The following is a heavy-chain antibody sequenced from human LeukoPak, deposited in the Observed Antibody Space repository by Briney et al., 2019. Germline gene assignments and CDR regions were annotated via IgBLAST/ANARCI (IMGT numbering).Heavy chain of an antibody. CDR2: IIPIFGTA. Sequence: ASVKVSCKASGGTFSSYAISWVRQAPGQGLEWMGGIIPIFGTANYAQKFQGRVTMTRNTSISTAYMELSSLRSEDTAVYYCARGPSYSSSWYDFDYWGQGTLVTVSS. J-gene: IGHJ4*02. CDR1: GGTFSSYA. V-gene: IGHV1-69*05. D-gene: IGHD6-13*01. CDR3: ARGPSYSSSWYDFDY.